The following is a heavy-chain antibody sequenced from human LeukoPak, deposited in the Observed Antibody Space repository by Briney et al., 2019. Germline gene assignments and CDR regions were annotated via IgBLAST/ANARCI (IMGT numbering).Heavy chain of an antibody. CDR1: GFTFSSYS. CDR3: ARFRSGGGYYMDV. Sequence: GGSLRLSCAASGFTFSSYSMNWVRQAPGKGLEWVSSISSSSSYIYYADSVKGRFTISRDNAKNSLYLQMNSLRAEDTAVYYCARFRSGGGYYMDVWGKGTTVTVSS. J-gene: IGHJ6*03. V-gene: IGHV3-21*01. D-gene: IGHD2-15*01. CDR2: ISSSSSYI.